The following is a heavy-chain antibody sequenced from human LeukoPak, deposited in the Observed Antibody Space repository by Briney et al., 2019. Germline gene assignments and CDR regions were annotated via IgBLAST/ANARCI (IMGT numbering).Heavy chain of an antibody. Sequence: GGSLRLSCAASGFIVSNNYMSWVRQPPGKGLEWVSVIYSGGSKYYADSVKVRFTISRDNSKNTVYLQMNSLRAEDTAVYYCANGHDAFDIWGQGTMVTVSS. CDR1: GFIVSNNY. J-gene: IGHJ3*02. CDR2: IYSGGSK. V-gene: IGHV3-53*05. CDR3: ANGHDAFDI.